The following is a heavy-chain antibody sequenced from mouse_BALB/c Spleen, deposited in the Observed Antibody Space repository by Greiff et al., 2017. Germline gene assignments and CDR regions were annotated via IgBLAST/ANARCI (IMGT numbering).Heavy chain of an antibody. CDR3: ARSGLRRGYAMDY. CDR2: ISSGSSTI. D-gene: IGHD2-4*01. V-gene: IGHV5-17*02. CDR1: GFTFSSFG. J-gene: IGHJ4*01. Sequence: EVKLVESGGGLVQPGGSRKLSCAASGFTFSSFGMHWVRQAPEKGLEWVAYISSGSSTIYYADTVKGRFTISRDNPKNTLFLQMTSLRSEDTAMYYCARSGLRRGYAMDYWGQGTSVTVSS.